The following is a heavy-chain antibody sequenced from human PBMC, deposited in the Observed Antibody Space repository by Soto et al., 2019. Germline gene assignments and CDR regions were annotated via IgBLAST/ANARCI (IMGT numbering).Heavy chain of an antibody. CDR1: GFTFSTYA. J-gene: IGHJ4*02. Sequence: EVQLLESGGGLVQPGGSLRLSCAASGFTFSTYAMTWVRQAPGKGLEWVSAISASGGSTYYADSVKGRFTISRDNSKDTLYLQRNSLRVEDKGVYYCAKVGFPYSYGYLFYYWGQGTLVTVSS. D-gene: IGHD5-18*01. V-gene: IGHV3-23*01. CDR2: ISASGGST. CDR3: AKVGFPYSYGYLFYY.